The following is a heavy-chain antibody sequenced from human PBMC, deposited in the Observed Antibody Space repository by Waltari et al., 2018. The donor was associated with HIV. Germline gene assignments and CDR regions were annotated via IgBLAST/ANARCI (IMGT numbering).Heavy chain of an antibody. V-gene: IGHV3-74*01. J-gene: IGHJ1*01. CDR3: AKGGTSGYTFGFGR. Sequence: EVQLVESGGGLVQPGGSLRLSCAASGFTFSSYWMHWVRQAPGKGLVWVSLMNSDGSIHSHADSVKGRFTISRDNARNTLYLQMNSLGAEDTAMYYCAKGGTSGYTFGFGRWGQGTLVTVSS. CDR2: MNSDGSIH. CDR1: GFTFSSYW. D-gene: IGHD5-18*01.